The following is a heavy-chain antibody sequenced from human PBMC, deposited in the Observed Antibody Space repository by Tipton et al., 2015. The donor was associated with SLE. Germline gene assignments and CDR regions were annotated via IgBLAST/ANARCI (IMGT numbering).Heavy chain of an antibody. D-gene: IGHD3-22*01. Sequence: GLVKPSETLSLICNVSGHSISSGYYWSWIRQPPGRGLEWIGYSYFSGSTNYNSSLKSRATISVDTSKNQFSLKLTSVTAADTALYYCARMAYYFDSRGYSYYFDYWGQGSLVTVSS. CDR2: SYFSGST. CDR1: GHSISSGYY. J-gene: IGHJ4*02. CDR3: ARMAYYFDSRGYSYYFDY. V-gene: IGHV4-61*01.